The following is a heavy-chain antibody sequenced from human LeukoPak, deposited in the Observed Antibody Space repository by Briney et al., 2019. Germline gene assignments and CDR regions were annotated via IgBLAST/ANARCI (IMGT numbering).Heavy chain of an antibody. CDR1: GYTFTGYY. CDR3: ARVINILTLHDAFDI. D-gene: IGHD3-9*01. J-gene: IGHJ3*02. Sequence: ASVKVSCKASGYTFTGYYMHWVRQAPGQGLEWMGWINPNSGGTNYAQKFQGRVTMTRETSISTAYMELSRLRSDDTAVYYCARVINILTLHDAFDIWGQGTMVTVSS. V-gene: IGHV1-2*02. CDR2: INPNSGGT.